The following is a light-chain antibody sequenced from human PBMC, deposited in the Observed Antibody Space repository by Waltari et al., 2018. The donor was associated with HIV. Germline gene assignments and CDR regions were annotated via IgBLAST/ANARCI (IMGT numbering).Light chain of an antibody. V-gene: IGLV1-40*01. CDR2: DNN. CDR1: SPNLGAGFD. Sequence: QSVLTQPPSVSGAPGQRVSISCTGSSPNLGAGFDAQWYQQLPGAAPRPLIYDNNKRPSGVPGRFSGSRSGTSASLAITGLQADDEADYYCQSFDSGLTAVVFGGGTKLTVL. J-gene: IGLJ2*01. CDR3: QSFDSGLTAVV.